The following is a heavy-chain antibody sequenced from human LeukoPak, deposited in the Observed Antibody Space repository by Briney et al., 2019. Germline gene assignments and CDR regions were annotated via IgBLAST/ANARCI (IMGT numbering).Heavy chain of an antibody. J-gene: IGHJ4*02. Sequence: SETLSLTCTVSGGSISSSSCYWGWIRQPPGKGLEWIGSIYYSGSTYYNPSLKSRVTISVDTSKNQFSLKLSSVTAADTAVYYCARVYGAAAGGRGYFDYWGQGTLVTVSS. CDR1: GGSISSSSCY. V-gene: IGHV4-39*07. CDR2: IYYSGST. D-gene: IGHD6-13*01. CDR3: ARVYGAAAGGRGYFDY.